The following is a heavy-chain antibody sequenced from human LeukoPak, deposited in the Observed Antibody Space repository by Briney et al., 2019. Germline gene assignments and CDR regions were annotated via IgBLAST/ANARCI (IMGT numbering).Heavy chain of an antibody. CDR3: AKDMDYYDSSGLRH. CDR1: GFTFDDYA. CDR2: ILGDGSST. Sequence: GGSLRLSCAASGFTFDDYAMHWVRQVPGKGLEWVSLILGDGSSTNYADSVKGRFTISRDNSKNSLYLHMNGLRVEDTALYFCAKDMDYYDSSGLRHWGQGTLVTVSS. D-gene: IGHD3-22*01. J-gene: IGHJ4*02. V-gene: IGHV3-43*02.